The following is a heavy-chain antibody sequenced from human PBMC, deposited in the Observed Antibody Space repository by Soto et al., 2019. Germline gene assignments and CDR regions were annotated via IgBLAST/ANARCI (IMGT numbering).Heavy chain of an antibody. J-gene: IGHJ6*02. D-gene: IGHD1-26*01. CDR3: ARIRLILAGPLGYYYGMDV. V-gene: IGHV2-70*01. CDR1: GFSLSTSGMC. Sequence: SGPTLVNPTQTLTLTCTFSGFSLSTSGMCVSWIRQPPGKALEWLALIDWDDDKYYSTSLKTRLTISKATSKNQLVLTMTTMDPVDTATYYCARIRLILAGPLGYYYGMDVWGQGTTVTVSS. CDR2: IDWDDDK.